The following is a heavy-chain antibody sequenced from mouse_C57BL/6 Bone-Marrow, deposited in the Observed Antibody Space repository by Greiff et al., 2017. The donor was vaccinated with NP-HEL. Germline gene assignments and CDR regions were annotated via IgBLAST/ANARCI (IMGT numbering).Heavy chain of an antibody. CDR1: GYTFTSYW. CDR3: ARGDPYYSNYAWFAY. Sequence: VQLQQPGAELVRPGSSVKLSCKASGYTFTSYWMDWVKQRPGQGLEWIGNIYPSDSETHYNQKFKDKATLTVDKSSSTAYMQLSSLTSEDSAVYYCARGDPYYSNYAWFAYWGQGTLVTVSA. V-gene: IGHV1-61*01. CDR2: IYPSDSET. J-gene: IGHJ3*01. D-gene: IGHD2-5*01.